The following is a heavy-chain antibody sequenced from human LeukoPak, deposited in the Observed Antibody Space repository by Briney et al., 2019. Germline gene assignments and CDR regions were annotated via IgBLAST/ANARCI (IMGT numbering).Heavy chain of an antibody. D-gene: IGHD3-10*01. CDR2: ISSSSSYI. V-gene: IGHV3-21*01. Sequence: PGGSLRLSCAASGFSFSSYSMNWVRQAPGKGLEWVSSISSSSSYIYYVDSVKGRFTISRDNSKNTLYLQMNSLRAEDTAVYYCAKDHVTMVRGVGNWFDPWGQGTLVTVSS. CDR1: GFSFSSYS. J-gene: IGHJ5*02. CDR3: AKDHVTMVRGVGNWFDP.